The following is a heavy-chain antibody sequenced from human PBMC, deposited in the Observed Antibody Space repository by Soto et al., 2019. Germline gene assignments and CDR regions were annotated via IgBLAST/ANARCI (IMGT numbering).Heavy chain of an antibody. Sequence: GGSLRLSCAASGFTFSSNAMHWVRQAPGKGLEWVAVISYDGSNKYYADSVKGRFTISRDNSKNTLYLQMNSLRAEDTAVYYCARDRAGTTSEVYFDYWGQGTLVTVSS. J-gene: IGHJ4*02. D-gene: IGHD1-1*01. CDR2: ISYDGSNK. V-gene: IGHV3-30-3*01. CDR1: GFTFSSNA. CDR3: ARDRAGTTSEVYFDY.